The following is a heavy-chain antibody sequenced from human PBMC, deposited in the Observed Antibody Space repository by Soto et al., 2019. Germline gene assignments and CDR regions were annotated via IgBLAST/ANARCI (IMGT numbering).Heavy chain of an antibody. J-gene: IGHJ4*02. Sequence: ASVKVSCKASGYTFTGYYMHWVRQAPGQGLEWMGWIKPNSGGTNYAQKFQGWVTMTRDTSISTAYMELSRLRSDDTAVYYCARDRGRGAAVNWGQGTLVTVSS. D-gene: IGHD6-13*01. CDR3: ARDRGRGAAVN. V-gene: IGHV1-2*04. CDR1: GYTFTGYY. CDR2: IKPNSGGT.